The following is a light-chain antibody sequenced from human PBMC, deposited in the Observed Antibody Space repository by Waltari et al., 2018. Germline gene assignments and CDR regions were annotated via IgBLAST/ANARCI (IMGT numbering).Light chain of an antibody. CDR2: KES. CDR3: ALYMGRGIWV. Sequence: QTVVTQEPSLSVSPGGTVTLTCALSSGSLSTTSYATWYQQTPGQATRTLVYKESARSSGVPDLFSGSIRGNRAALTITGAQADDEFDYYCALYMGRGIWVFGGGTRLTVL. V-gene: IGLV8-61*01. J-gene: IGLJ3*02. CDR1: SGSLSTTSY.